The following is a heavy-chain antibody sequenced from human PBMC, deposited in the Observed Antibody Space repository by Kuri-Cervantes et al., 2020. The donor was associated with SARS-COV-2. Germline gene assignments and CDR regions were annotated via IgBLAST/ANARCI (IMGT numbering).Heavy chain of an antibody. D-gene: IGHD1-26*01. J-gene: IGHJ3*02. CDR1: GGSFSGYY. V-gene: IGHV4-34*01. Sequence: GSLRLSCAVYGGSFSGYYWSWIRQPPGKGLEWIGEINHSGSTNYNPSLKSRVTISVDTSKNQFSLKLSSVTAADTAVYYCARVSGAGAFDIWGQGTMVTVSS. CDR2: INHSGST. CDR3: ARVSGAGAFDI.